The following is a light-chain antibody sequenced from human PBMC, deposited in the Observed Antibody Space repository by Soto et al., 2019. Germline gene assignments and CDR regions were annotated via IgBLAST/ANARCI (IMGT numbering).Light chain of an antibody. Sequence: QSVLTQPPSVSAAPGQKVTISCSGSSSNIGNKFVSWYQHLPGTAPKLLIYDNDIRPSGIPDRFSGSKSGTSATLGITGLQAGDEADYYCATWDRSLSAHLVFGGGTKLTVL. V-gene: IGLV1-51*01. CDR3: ATWDRSLSAHLV. CDR2: DND. J-gene: IGLJ2*01. CDR1: SSNIGNKF.